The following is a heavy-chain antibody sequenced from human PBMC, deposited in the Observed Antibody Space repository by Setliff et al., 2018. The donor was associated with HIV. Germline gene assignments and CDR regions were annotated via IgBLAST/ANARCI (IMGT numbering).Heavy chain of an antibody. Sequence: SETLSLTCAVSGYYISGGYYWCWIRQSPGKGLEWIGCIFNSGRTYYNPSLNSRIAISMDTSENQFPLRLTSVTAADTALYFCARAPPGIQLLTTTNGPYYFDFWGQGLLVTVSS. J-gene: IGHJ4*02. CDR3: ARAPPGIQLLTTTNGPYYFDF. CDR1: GYYISGGYY. D-gene: IGHD1-1*01. V-gene: IGHV4-38-2*01. CDR2: IFNSGRT.